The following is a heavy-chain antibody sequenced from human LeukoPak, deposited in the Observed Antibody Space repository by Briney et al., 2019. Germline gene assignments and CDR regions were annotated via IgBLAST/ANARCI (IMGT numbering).Heavy chain of an antibody. CDR2: IIPILGIA. J-gene: IGHJ3*02. V-gene: IGHV1-69*04. D-gene: IGHD5-12*01. Sequence: GASVNVSCKASGGTFSSYAISWVRQAPGQGLEWMGRIIPILGIANYAQKFQGRVTITADKSTSTAYMELSSLRSEDTAVYYCARAGWLQLRGAFDIWGQGTMVTVSS. CDR3: ARAGWLQLRGAFDI. CDR1: GGTFSSYA.